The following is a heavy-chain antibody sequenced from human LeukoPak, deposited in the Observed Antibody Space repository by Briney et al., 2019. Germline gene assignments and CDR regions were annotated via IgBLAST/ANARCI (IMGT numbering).Heavy chain of an antibody. J-gene: IGHJ6*03. Sequence: SVKVSCKASGGTFSSYAISWVRQAPGQGLEWMGGIIPIFGTANYAQKFQGRVTITADKSTSTAYMELSSLRSEDTAVYYCTGHSSSSYYYYYYMDVWGKGTTVTVSS. D-gene: IGHD6-6*01. CDR1: GGTFSSYA. CDR3: TGHSSSSYYYYYYMDV. V-gene: IGHV1-69*06. CDR2: IIPIFGTA.